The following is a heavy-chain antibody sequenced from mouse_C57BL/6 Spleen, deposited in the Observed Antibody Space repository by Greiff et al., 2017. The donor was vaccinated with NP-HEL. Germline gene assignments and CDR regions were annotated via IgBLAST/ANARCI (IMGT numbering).Heavy chain of an antibody. V-gene: IGHV1-82*01. D-gene: IGHD2-5*01. Sequence: QVQLQQSGPELVKPGASVKISCKASGYAFSSSWMNWVKQRPGKGLEWIGRIYPGDGDTNYNGKFKGKATLTADKSSSTAYMQLSSLTSEDSAVYFCARDYYSNYGYFDYWGQGTTLTVSS. J-gene: IGHJ2*01. CDR2: IYPGDGDT. CDR1: GYAFSSSW. CDR3: ARDYYSNYGYFDY.